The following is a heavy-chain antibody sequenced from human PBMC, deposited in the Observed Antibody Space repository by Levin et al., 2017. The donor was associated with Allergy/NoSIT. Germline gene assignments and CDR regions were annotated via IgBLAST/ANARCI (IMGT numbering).Heavy chain of an antibody. CDR1: GYTFTDYY. V-gene: IGHV1-2*02. D-gene: IGHD3-9*01. Sequence: ASVKVSCKASGYTFTDYYMHWVRQAPGQGLEWMGWINPNSGGTNYAQKFQGRVTMTRDTSISTAYMELSRLRSDDTAVYYCARSDILTGYYQTGYFQYWGQGTQVTVSS. CDR3: ARSDILTGYYQTGYFQY. CDR2: INPNSGGT. J-gene: IGHJ1*01.